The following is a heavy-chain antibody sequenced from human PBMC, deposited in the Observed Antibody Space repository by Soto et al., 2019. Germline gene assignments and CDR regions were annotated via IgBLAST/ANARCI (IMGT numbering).Heavy chain of an antibody. D-gene: IGHD5-18*01. Sequence: GGSLRLSCSDSGFTFSSYAMHWVRQAPGKGLEYVSAISSNGGSTYYADSVKGRFTISRDNSKNTLYLQMSSLRAEDTAVYYCVKDPVDTAMVTEAYFDYWGQGTLVTVSS. J-gene: IGHJ4*02. CDR2: ISSNGGST. V-gene: IGHV3-64D*09. CDR3: VKDPVDTAMVTEAYFDY. CDR1: GFTFSSYA.